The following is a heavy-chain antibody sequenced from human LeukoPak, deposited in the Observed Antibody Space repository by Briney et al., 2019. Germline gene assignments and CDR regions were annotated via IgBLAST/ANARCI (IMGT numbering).Heavy chain of an antibody. CDR1: GGSFSGYY. D-gene: IGHD2/OR15-2a*01. Sequence: SETLSLTCAVYGGSFSGYYWSWIRQPPGKGLEWIGEINHSGSTNYNPSLKSRVTISVDTSKNQFSLKLSSVTAADTAVYYCARDLIRGAAYYHMDVWGKGTTVTISS. V-gene: IGHV4-34*01. CDR2: INHSGST. J-gene: IGHJ6*03. CDR3: ARDLIRGAAYYHMDV.